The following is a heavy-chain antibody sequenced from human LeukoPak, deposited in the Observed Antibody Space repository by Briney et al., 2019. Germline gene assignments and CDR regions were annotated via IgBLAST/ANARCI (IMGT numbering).Heavy chain of an antibody. CDR3: AKSHSVAVAGTYSTYYFDS. CDR1: VFTLSSSA. J-gene: IGHJ4*02. V-gene: IGHV3-23*01. Sequence: GCLRHSSAPPVFTLSSSAMSSVCPGPRRGLGWVSSISGSGASTYYADSVKGRFAISRDNSRNTLYLQMSSLRAEDTAVYYCAKSHSVAVAGTYSTYYFDSWGQGTLVTVSS. CDR2: ISGSGAST. D-gene: IGHD6-19*01.